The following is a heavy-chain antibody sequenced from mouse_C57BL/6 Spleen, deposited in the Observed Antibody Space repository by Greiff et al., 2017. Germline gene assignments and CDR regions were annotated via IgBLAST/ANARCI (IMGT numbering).Heavy chain of an antibody. D-gene: IGHD1-1*01. J-gene: IGHJ1*03. CDR3: ARGTVVATRYFDV. Sequence: QVQLQQPGAELVRPGTSVSLSSKASTYTFTSYWLLRVKPRPGQGLEWIGVIDPSDSYTNYNKKFKGKATLTVDTSSSTAYMQLSSLTSEDSAVYYCARGTVVATRYFDVWGTGTTVTVSS. V-gene: IGHV1-59*01. CDR2: IDPSDSYT. CDR1: TYTFTSYW.